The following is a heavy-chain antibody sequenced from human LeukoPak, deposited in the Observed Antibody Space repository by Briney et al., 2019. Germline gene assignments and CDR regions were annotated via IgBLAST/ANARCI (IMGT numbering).Heavy chain of an antibody. CDR3: ARVHYGSGSYLLVWFDP. CDR2: IYYSGST. V-gene: IGHV4-39*07. J-gene: IGHJ5*02. CDR1: GGSISSSSYY. D-gene: IGHD3-10*01. Sequence: SETLSLTCTVSGGSISSSSYYWGWIRQPPGKGLEWIGSIYYSGSTYYNPSLKSRVTISVDTSKNQFSLKLSSVTAADTAVYYCARVHYGSGSYLLVWFDPWGQGTLVTVSS.